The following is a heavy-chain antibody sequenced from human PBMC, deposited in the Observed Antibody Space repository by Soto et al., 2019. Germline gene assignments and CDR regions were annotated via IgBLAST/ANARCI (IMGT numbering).Heavy chain of an antibody. CDR3: AKRGGSRDGYNYYFDY. Sequence: GGSLRLSCAASGFTFSDYYMSWIRQAPGKGLEWVSAISGSGGSTYYADSVKGRFTISRDNSKNTLYLQMNSLRAEDTAVYYCAKRGGSRDGYNYYFDYWGQGTLVTVSS. CDR2: ISGSGGST. V-gene: IGHV3-23*01. D-gene: IGHD5-12*01. J-gene: IGHJ4*02. CDR1: GFTFSDYY.